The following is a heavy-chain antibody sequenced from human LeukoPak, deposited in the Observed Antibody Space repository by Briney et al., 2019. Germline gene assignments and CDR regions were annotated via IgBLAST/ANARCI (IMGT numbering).Heavy chain of an antibody. J-gene: IGHJ4*02. CDR2: ISSSSSYI. CDR3: AREPYGSGSYYFDY. CDR1: GFTFSSYS. Sequence: PGGSLRLSCAASGFTFSSYSMNWVRQAPGQGLEWVSSISSSSSYIYYADSVKGRFTISRDNAKNSLYLQMNSLRAEDTAVYYCAREPYGSGSYYFDYWGQGTLVTVSS. V-gene: IGHV3-21*01. D-gene: IGHD3-10*01.